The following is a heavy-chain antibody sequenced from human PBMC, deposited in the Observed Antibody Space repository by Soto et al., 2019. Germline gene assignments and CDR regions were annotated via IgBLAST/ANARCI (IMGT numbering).Heavy chain of an antibody. D-gene: IGHD4-17*01. CDR1: GNTLTSYG. CDR2: ISAYNGNT. J-gene: IGHJ6*02. V-gene: IGHV1-18*01. Sequence: QVQLVQSGAEVKKPGASVKVSCKASGNTLTSYGISWVRQAPGQGLEWMGWISAYNGNTNYAQKLQGRVTMTTDTSTSTAYMELRSLRSDDTAVYYCARDGQVTTAPDKYYYYYYGMDVWGQGTTVTVSS. CDR3: ARDGQVTTAPDKYYYYYYGMDV.